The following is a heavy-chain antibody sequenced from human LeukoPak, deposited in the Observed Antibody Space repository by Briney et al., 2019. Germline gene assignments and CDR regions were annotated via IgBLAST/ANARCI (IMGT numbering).Heavy chain of an antibody. V-gene: IGHV3-30-3*01. D-gene: IGHD3-22*01. CDR2: ISYDGSNK. CDR3: ARDYYDSSGYSHDAFDI. CDR1: GFTFSSYA. Sequence: GGSLRLSCAASGFTFSSYAMHWVRQAPGKGLEWVAVISYDGSNKYYADSVKGRFTIPRDNSKNTLYLQMNSLRAEDTAVYYCARDYYDSSGYSHDAFDIWGQGTMVTVSS. J-gene: IGHJ3*02.